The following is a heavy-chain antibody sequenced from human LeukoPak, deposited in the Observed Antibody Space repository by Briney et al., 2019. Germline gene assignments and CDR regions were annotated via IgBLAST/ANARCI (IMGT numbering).Heavy chain of an antibody. CDR3: ARYKSGSFSDVFDI. CDR1: GFTFSSYG. J-gene: IGHJ3*02. D-gene: IGHD1-26*01. CDR2: IRYDGSNK. Sequence: PGGSLRLSCAASGFTFSSYGMHWVRQAPGKGLEWVAFIRYDGSNKYYGDSVKGRFTISRDNSKNTLYVQMNSLRAEDTAVYYCARYKSGSFSDVFDIWGQGTMVTVSS. V-gene: IGHV3-30*02.